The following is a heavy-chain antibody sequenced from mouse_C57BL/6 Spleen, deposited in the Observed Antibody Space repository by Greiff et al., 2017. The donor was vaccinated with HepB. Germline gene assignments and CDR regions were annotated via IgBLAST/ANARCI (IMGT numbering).Heavy chain of an antibody. V-gene: IGHV5-9*01. CDR2: ISGGGGNT. CDR3: ARRGWLRQAMDY. CDR1: GFTFSSYT. D-gene: IGHD2-2*01. Sequence: EVKLVESGGGLVKPGGSLKLSCAASGFTFSSYTMSWVRQTPEKRLEWVATISGGGGNTYYPDSVKGRFTISRDNAKNTLYLQMSSLRSEDTALYYGARRGWLRQAMDYWGQGTSVTVSS. J-gene: IGHJ4*01.